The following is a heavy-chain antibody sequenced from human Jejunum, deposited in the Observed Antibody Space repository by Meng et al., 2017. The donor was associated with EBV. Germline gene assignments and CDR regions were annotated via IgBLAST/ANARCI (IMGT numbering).Heavy chain of an antibody. Sequence: HVELQESCPGLVNPSGTLSLTCAVSSGSTSSSYWWSWVRQPPGKGLEWIGEMHPGGSTNYNPSLKSRVTITVDNSKNQFSLKLTSVTAADTAVYYCAKSNDYSLNSWGQGTLVTVSS. CDR1: SGSTSSSYW. V-gene: IGHV4-4*02. CDR3: AKSNDYSLNS. D-gene: IGHD4-11*01. CDR2: MHPGGST. J-gene: IGHJ4*02.